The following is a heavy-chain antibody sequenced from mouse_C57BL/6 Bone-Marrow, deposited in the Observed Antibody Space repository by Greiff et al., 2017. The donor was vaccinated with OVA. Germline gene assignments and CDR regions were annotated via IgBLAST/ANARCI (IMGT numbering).Heavy chain of an antibody. Sequence: EVQLVESGGGLVQPGGSLCLSCAASGFTFTDYYMSWVRQPPGKALEWLGFIRNKANGYTSESNASVKGRFTISRDNSQSILYLQKNALRAEDSATYYCARSYHYYGSVAWFAYWGQGTLVTVSA. CDR1: GFTFTDYY. CDR2: IRNKANGYTS. J-gene: IGHJ3*01. CDR3: ARSYHYYGSVAWFAY. V-gene: IGHV7-3*01. D-gene: IGHD1-1*01.